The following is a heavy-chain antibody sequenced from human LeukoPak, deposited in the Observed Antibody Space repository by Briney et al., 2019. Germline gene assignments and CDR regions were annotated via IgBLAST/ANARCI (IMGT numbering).Heavy chain of an antibody. D-gene: IGHD6-19*01. CDR1: GYTFTGYY. CDR3: AREPAVAAGRTFVNPRPTHMDV. CDR2: INPNSGGT. V-gene: IGHV1-2*02. Sequence: GASVKVSCKASGYTFTGYYMHWVRQAPGQGLEWMGWINPNSGGTNYAQKFQGRVTMTRDTSISTAYMELSRLRSDDTAVYYCAREPAVAAGRTFVNPRPTHMDVWGKGTTVTVSS. J-gene: IGHJ6*03.